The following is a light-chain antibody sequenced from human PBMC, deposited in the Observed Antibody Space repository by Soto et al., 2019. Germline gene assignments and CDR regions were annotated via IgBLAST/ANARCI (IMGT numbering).Light chain of an antibody. Sequence: IVMTQSPATPSVSPGGRATLSCRATHSISDSYACYQQNPGQAPRLLNYGATNSVTSIPDRISGSGSGTDFTLTISRLEPEDAAVYHCQQNGSSRTFGQGTKVDIK. V-gene: IGKV3-20*01. J-gene: IGKJ1*01. CDR2: GAT. CDR3: QQNGSSRT. CDR1: HSISDSY.